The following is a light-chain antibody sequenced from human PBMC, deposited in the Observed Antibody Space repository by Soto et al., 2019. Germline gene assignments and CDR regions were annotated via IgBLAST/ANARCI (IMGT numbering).Light chain of an antibody. CDR3: ATWDDSLHGYV. J-gene: IGLJ1*01. Sequence: QSVLTQPPSASETPGQRVTIACSGSSSNIGSNTVNWYQQLPGTAPKLLMFGNNQRPSGVPDRFSGSKSGTSASLAISGLQSEDEADYFCATWDDSLHGYVFGTGTKLTVI. V-gene: IGLV1-44*01. CDR2: GNN. CDR1: SSNIGSNT.